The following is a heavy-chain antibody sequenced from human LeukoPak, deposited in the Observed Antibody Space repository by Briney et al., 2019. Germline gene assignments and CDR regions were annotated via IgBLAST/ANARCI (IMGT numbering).Heavy chain of an antibody. Sequence: GGSLRLSCAASGFIFSNYWMSWVRQAPGKGLEWVAFMGYDGSNKYYADSVKGRFTISRDNSKNTLYLLMDSLRTEDTAVYYCAKEGGYYDFWSGYYRGFDYWGQGTLVTVSS. J-gene: IGHJ4*02. CDR1: GFIFSNYW. V-gene: IGHV3-30*02. CDR3: AKEGGYYDFWSGYYRGFDY. D-gene: IGHD3-3*01. CDR2: MGYDGSNK.